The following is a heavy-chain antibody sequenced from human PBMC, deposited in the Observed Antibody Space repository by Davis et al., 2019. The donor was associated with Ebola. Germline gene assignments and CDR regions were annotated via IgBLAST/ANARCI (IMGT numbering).Heavy chain of an antibody. D-gene: IGHD1-26*01. CDR2: ISSSSSTI. V-gene: IGHV3-48*02. Sequence: GGSLRLSCAASGFTFSSYSMNWVRQAPGKGLEWVSYISSSSSTIYYADSVKGRFTISRDNAKNSLYLQMNSLRDEDTAVYYCARDLGGSYYFYSNWFDPWGQGTLVTVSS. CDR3: ARDLGGSYYFYSNWFDP. J-gene: IGHJ5*02. CDR1: GFTFSSYS.